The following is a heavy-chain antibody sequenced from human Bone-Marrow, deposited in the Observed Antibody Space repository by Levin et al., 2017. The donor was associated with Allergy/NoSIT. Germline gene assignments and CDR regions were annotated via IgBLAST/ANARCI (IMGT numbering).Heavy chain of an antibody. Sequence: LSLTCAASGFTFSSFWMHWVRQAPGKGLVWISHINSDGTSTNYADSVKGRFTISRDNAKNTLYLQMNSLRAEDTAVYYCARDLDCSGGSCYSGFDYWGQGTLVTVSS. CDR3: ARDLDCSGGSCYSGFDY. CDR1: GFTFSSFW. D-gene: IGHD2-15*01. J-gene: IGHJ4*02. V-gene: IGHV3-74*01. CDR2: INSDGTST.